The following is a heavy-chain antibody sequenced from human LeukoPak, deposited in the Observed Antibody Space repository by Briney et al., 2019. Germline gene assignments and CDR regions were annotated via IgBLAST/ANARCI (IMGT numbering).Heavy chain of an antibody. J-gene: IGHJ5*02. D-gene: IGHD3-22*01. CDR1: GFTFSSYG. CDR2: ISYDGSNK. CDR3: ATGKTYYYDSSGYYH. V-gene: IGHV3-30*03. Sequence: GGSLRLSCAASGFTFSSYGMHWVRQAPGKGLEWVAVISYDGSNKYYADSVKGRFTISRDNTKNTLYLQMNSLRAEDTAVYYCATGKTYYYDSSGYYHWGQGTLVTVSS.